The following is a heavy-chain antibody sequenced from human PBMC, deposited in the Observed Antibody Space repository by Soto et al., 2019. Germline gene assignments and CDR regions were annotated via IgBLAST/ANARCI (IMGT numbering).Heavy chain of an antibody. V-gene: IGHV1-8*01. CDR1: GYTFTSYD. D-gene: IGHD2-15*01. CDR3: ARTPDYSYYMDV. CDR2: MNPNSGNT. J-gene: IGHJ6*03. Sequence: QVQLVQSGAEVKKPGASVKVSCKASGYTFTSYDINWVRQATGQGLEWMGWMNPNSGNTGYAQQSQGRVTMTRNTSISTAYMELSSLRSEDTAVYYCARTPDYSYYMDVWGKGTTVTVSS.